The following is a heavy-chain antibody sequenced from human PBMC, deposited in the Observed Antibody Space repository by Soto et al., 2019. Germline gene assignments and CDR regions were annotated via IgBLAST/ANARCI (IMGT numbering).Heavy chain of an antibody. CDR2: IYYSGST. CDR1: GGSISSGDYY. Sequence: SETLSLTCTVSGGSISSGDYYWSWIRQPPGKGLEWIGYIYYSGSTYYNPSLKSRVTISVDTSKNQFSLKLSSVTAADTAVYYCARGEIDSSGYYYVLWGQGTLVTVSS. D-gene: IGHD3-22*01. CDR3: ARGEIDSSGYYYVL. V-gene: IGHV4-30-4*01. J-gene: IGHJ4*02.